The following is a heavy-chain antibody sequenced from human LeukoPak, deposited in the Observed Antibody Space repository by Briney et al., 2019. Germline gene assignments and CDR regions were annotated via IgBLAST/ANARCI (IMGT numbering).Heavy chain of an antibody. CDR2: INPNSGGT. Sequence: ASVKVSCKASGYTCTGYYMHWGRQAPGQGLEWMGWINPNSGGTNYAKKFQGRVTMTRNTSISTAYMELSRLRSDDTAVYYCASAQVSGWSPDYYGMDVWGQGTTVTVSS. CDR3: ASAQVSGWSPDYYGMDV. J-gene: IGHJ6*02. CDR1: GYTCTGYY. D-gene: IGHD6-19*01. V-gene: IGHV1-2*02.